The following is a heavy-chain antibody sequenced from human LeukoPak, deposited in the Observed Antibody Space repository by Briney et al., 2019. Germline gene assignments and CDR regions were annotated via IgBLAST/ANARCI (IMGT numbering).Heavy chain of an antibody. CDR1: GGSISSYY. J-gene: IGHJ4*02. CDR2: INHSGST. V-gene: IGHV4-34*01. Sequence: PSETLSLTCTVSGGSISSYYWSWIRQPPGKGLEWIGEINHSGSTNYNPSLKSRVTISVDTSKNQFSLKLSSVTAADTAVYYCARVTVAEGLDYWGQGTLVTVSS. D-gene: IGHD6-19*01. CDR3: ARVTVAEGLDY.